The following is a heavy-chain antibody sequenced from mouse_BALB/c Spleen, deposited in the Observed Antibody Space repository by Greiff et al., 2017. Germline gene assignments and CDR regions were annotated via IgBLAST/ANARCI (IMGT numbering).Heavy chain of an antibody. CDR2: SDPYDSET. CDR1: GYTFTSYW. CDR3: ARRGTGWGRFGY. J-gene: IGHJ2*01. V-gene: IGHV1-59*01. D-gene: IGHD4-1*01. Sequence: VQLQQPGAELVRPGASVMLSCKASGYTFTSYWMNWVKQSPEQGLEWIGRSDPYDSETHYNQKFKDKAILTVDITSSTAYMQLSSLTSEDAAVFYRARRGTGWGRFGYWGKGTTLTVSS.